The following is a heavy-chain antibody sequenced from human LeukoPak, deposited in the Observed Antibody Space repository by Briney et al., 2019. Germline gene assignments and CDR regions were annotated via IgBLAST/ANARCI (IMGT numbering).Heavy chain of an antibody. D-gene: IGHD5-24*01. CDR1: GGSISSYY. Sequence: SETLSLTCTVSGGSISSYYWSWIRQPAGKGLEWIGRIYTSGSTNYNPSLKSRVTMSVDTSKNQFSLKLSSVTAADTAVYYCARLAQDGYLLHDAFDIWGQGTMVTVSS. V-gene: IGHV4-4*07. CDR2: IYTSGST. CDR3: ARLAQDGYLLHDAFDI. J-gene: IGHJ3*02.